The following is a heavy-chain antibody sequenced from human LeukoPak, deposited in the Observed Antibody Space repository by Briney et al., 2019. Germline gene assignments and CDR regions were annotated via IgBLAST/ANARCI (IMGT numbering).Heavy chain of an antibody. CDR3: ARDSGPAYGGNSDLFY. Sequence: PETLSLTCTVSGGSISSSSYYWGWIRQPPGKGLEWIGSIYYSGSTYYNPSLKSRVTISVDTSKNQFSLKLSSVTAADTAVYYCARDSGPAYGGNSDLFYWGQGTLVTVSS. CDR2: IYYSGST. V-gene: IGHV4-39*07. CDR1: GGSISSSSYY. D-gene: IGHD4-23*01. J-gene: IGHJ4*02.